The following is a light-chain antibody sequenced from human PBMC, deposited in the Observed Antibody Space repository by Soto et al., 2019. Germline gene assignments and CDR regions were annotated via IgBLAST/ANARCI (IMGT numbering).Light chain of an antibody. CDR1: SSNIGGNS. J-gene: IGLJ1*01. V-gene: IGLV1-51*01. CDR3: SSYTTSSTRV. CDR2: DDN. Sequence: QSAMTQPPSVSAAPGQKVTISCSGSSSNIGGNSVSWYQQLPGTAPKLLIYDDNKRPSGIPDRFSGSKSGTSATLGITGFQTGDEADYYCSSYTTSSTRVFGTGTKLTVL.